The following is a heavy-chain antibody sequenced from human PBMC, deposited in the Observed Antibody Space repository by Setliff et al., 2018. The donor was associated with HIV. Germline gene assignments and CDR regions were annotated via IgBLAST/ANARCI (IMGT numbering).Heavy chain of an antibody. CDR1: GYTFTSYY. Sequence: ASVKVSCKASGYTFTSYYMHWVRQAPGQGLEWMGIINPSGGRTTYTKNFQGRVTTTRDTSTNTVYLELSSLRSEDTAMYYCAREMFMYTSSEGFRFDFWGQGTLVTVSS. V-gene: IGHV1-46*01. CDR3: AREMFMYTSSEGFRFDF. D-gene: IGHD6-6*01. J-gene: IGHJ4*02. CDR2: INPSGGRT.